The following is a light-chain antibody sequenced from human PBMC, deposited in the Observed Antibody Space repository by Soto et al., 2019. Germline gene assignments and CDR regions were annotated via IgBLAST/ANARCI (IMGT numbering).Light chain of an antibody. J-gene: IGKJ5*01. Sequence: ENVLTQSPGTLSLSPGERATLSCRASQSVGNNLAWYQQRPGQAPTLLISDASSRATGIPDRFSGSGSGTDFTLTISRLEPEDFELYYCQQYGPSLITFGPGTRLDIX. CDR3: QQYGPSLIT. CDR2: DAS. CDR1: QSVGNN. V-gene: IGKV3-20*01.